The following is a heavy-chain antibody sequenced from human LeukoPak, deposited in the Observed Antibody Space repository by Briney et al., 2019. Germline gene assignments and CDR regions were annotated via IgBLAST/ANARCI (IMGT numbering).Heavy chain of an antibody. D-gene: IGHD3-10*01. CDR1: GFTFDDYG. V-gene: IGHV3-20*04. CDR3: ARENYYGSGPNWFDP. Sequence: GGSLRLSCAASGFTFDDYGMSWVRQAPGKGLEWVSGINWNGGSTGYADSVKGRFTISRDNAKNSLYLQMNSLRAEDTALHYCARENYYGSGPNWFDPWGQGTLVTVSS. CDR2: INWNGGST. J-gene: IGHJ5*02.